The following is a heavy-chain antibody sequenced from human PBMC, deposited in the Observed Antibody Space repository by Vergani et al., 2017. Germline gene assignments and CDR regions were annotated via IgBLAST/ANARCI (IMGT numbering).Heavy chain of an antibody. J-gene: IGHJ4*02. CDR1: GFVFSESP. CDR3: SAQTQSCHDY. CDR2: IRRRSEHYAT. Sequence: EVQLMESGGGWAQPGGSLRLSCAASGFVFSESPIHWVRQVPGKGLEWLGHIRRRSEHYATAYGPSLIGRATISRDDSTNTAYLKLSSLGTDDTAIYFCSAQTQSCHDYWGQGTLVAVSS. V-gene: IGHV3-73*01. D-gene: IGHD3-10*01.